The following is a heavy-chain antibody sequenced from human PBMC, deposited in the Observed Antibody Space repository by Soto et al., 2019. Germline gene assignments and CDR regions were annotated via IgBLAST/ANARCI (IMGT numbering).Heavy chain of an antibody. CDR1: GFTFSSYA. CDR3: AREQVAPSGHYYGLDV. Sequence: PGGSLRLSCAASGFTFSSYALHWVRQAPGKGLEWVAIVSSDGTKTYYADSVKGRFTISRDNSMNTLYLEMNSLRAEDTAVYYCAREQVAPSGHYYGLDVWGQGTTVTVSS. J-gene: IGHJ6*01. V-gene: IGHV3-30-3*01. D-gene: IGHD6-6*01. CDR2: VSSDGTKT.